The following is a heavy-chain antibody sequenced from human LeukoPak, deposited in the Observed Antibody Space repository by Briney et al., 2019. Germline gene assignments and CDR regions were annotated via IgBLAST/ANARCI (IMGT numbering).Heavy chain of an antibody. Sequence: PSETLSLTFTVSGGSISSYYWSWIRQPPGKGLEWIGYIYYSGSTNYNPSLKSRVTISVDTSKNQFSLKLSSVTAADTAVYYCARDGDSFDPLQYFQHWGQGTLVTVSS. CDR2: IYYSGST. J-gene: IGHJ1*01. D-gene: IGHD3-9*01. CDR3: ARDGDSFDPLQYFQH. CDR1: GGSISSYY. V-gene: IGHV4-59*01.